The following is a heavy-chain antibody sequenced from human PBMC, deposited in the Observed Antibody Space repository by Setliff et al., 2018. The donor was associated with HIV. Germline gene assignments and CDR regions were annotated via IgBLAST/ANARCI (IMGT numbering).Heavy chain of an antibody. Sequence: SETLSLTCAVYGGSFSDNYWSWIRQSPGKGLEWIGEINHSGRTKYSPSLRSRVSISVDTSKTQFSLKLSSVTAADTAVYYCASMREHDSSPPADYWGQGTLVTVSS. J-gene: IGHJ4*02. CDR3: ASMREHDSSPPADY. V-gene: IGHV4-34*01. CDR1: GGSFSDNY. D-gene: IGHD6-13*01. CDR2: INHSGRT.